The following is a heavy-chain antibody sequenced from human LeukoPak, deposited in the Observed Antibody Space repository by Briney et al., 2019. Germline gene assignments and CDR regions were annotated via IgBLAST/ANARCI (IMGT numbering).Heavy chain of an antibody. D-gene: IGHD6-13*01. CDR2: IYYSGSI. CDR3: ARYEQQSSYLDYMDV. CDR1: GGSISSYY. Sequence: PSETLSLTCTVSGGSISSYYWSWIRQPPGKGLEWIGYIYYSGSINYNPSLKSRVTISVDTSKNQFSLELSSVTAADTAVYYCARYEQQSSYLDYMDVWGKGTTVTVSS. J-gene: IGHJ6*03. V-gene: IGHV4-59*01.